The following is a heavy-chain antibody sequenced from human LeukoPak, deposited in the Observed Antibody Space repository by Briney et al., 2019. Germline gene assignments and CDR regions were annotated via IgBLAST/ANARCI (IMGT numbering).Heavy chain of an antibody. V-gene: IGHV4-39*07. D-gene: IGHD3-22*01. CDR3: ANYYYDSSGYYYPFDY. CDR1: GGSISSSSYY. J-gene: IGHJ4*02. Sequence: PSETLSLTCTVSGGSISSSSYYWGWIRQPPGKGLEWIGSIYYSGSTYYNPSLKSRVTISVDTSKNQFSLKLSSVTAADTAVYYCANYYYDSSGYYYPFDYWGQGTLVTVSS. CDR2: IYYSGST.